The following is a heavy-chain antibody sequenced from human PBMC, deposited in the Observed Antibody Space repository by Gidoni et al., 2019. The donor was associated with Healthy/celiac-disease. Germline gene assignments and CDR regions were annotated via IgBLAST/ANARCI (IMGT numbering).Heavy chain of an antibody. J-gene: IGHJ6*02. CDR3: ARGVAAAGRTKYYYYYYGMDV. CDR1: GGSFRGSY. Sequence: QVQLQQWGAGLLKPSETLSLTCAVYGGSFRGSYWSWIRQPPGKGLEWIGEINHSGSTNYNPALKSRVTIAVDTSKNQFSLKLSSVTAADTAVYYCARGVAAAGRTKYYYYYYGMDVWGQGTTVTVSS. CDR2: INHSGST. V-gene: IGHV4-34*01. D-gene: IGHD6-13*01.